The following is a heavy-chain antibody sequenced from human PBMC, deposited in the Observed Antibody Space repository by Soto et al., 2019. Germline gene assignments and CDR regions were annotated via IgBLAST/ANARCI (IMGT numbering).Heavy chain of an antibody. CDR1: GGTFSSYT. Sequence: QVQLVQSGAEVKKPGSSVKVSCKASGGTFSSYTISWVRQAPGQGLEWMGRIIPILGIANYAQKFQGRVTMTADKSTGTAYMELSSLRSEDTAVYYCASLMSSGYYYGMDVWGQGTTVTVSS. D-gene: IGHD3-10*01. J-gene: IGHJ6*02. CDR2: IIPILGIA. CDR3: ASLMSSGYYYGMDV. V-gene: IGHV1-69*02.